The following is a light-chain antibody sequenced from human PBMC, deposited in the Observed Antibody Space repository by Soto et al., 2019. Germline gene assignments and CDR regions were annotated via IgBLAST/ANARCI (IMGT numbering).Light chain of an antibody. CDR2: GTS. J-gene: IGKJ4*01. CDR3: QEYGSS. Sequence: EVLLTQSPGTLSLSPGERATLSCRASQSLSSRYLARYQQKPGQAPRLLIYGTSSRATGIPDRFSGSGSGTDFTLTISRLEAEDFAVYYCQEYGSSFGGGTKVEIK. V-gene: IGKV3-20*01. CDR1: QSLSSRY.